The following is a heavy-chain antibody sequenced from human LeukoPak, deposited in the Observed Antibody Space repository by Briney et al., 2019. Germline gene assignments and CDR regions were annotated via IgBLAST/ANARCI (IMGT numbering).Heavy chain of an antibody. CDR3: AATYYYDGSGDY. J-gene: IGHJ4*02. D-gene: IGHD3-22*01. V-gene: IGHV3-21*01. CDR2: ISSTGSNI. CDR1: GFTFSSYS. Sequence: GGSLRLSCAASGFTFSSYSMNWVRQAPGKGLEWVSSISSTGSNIYYADSVKGRFTISRDNAKNSLYLLMNSLRTEDTAVYYCAATYYYDGSGDYWGQGTLVTVSS.